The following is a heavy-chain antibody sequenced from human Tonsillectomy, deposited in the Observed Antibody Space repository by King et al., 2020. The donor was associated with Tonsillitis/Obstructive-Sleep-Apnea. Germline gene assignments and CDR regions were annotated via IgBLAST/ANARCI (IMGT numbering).Heavy chain of an antibody. CDR1: GFTFDDYS. CDR2: ISWDGSPT. D-gene: IGHD6-19*01. J-gene: IGHJ4*02. V-gene: IGHV3-43*01. CDR3: AKDQGGWTSIDH. Sequence: VQLVESGGVVVQPGGSLRLSCAASGFTFDDYSMHWVLQAPGKGLEWVALISWDGSPTFYSDSVKGRFTISRDSIKDSLYLQMNSLTTEDTALYYCAKDQGGWTSIDHWGQGTLVTVSS.